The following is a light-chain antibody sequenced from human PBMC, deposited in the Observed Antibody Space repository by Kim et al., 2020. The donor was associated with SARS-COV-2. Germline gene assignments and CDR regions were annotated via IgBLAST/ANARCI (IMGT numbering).Light chain of an antibody. J-gene: IGKJ4*01. CDR2: DAS. CDR3: QQRNNWLT. CDR1: QSVATY. V-gene: IGKV3-11*01. Sequence: SRSPGEGATLSCRVSQSVATYVAWYQQKPGQAPRLLIYDASKRATGVPDRFSGSGSGTDFTLTISSLEPEDFAVYYCQQRNNWLTFGGGTKVDIK.